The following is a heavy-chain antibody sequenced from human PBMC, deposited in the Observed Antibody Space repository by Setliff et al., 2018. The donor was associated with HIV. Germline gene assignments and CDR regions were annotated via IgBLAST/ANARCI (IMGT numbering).Heavy chain of an antibody. CDR1: GYSFANYW. Sequence: GESLKISCKASGYSFANYWVGWVRQMPGKGLEWMGLIYPGDSETRYNPSFQGQVSISADKSINTAYLQWSSLKASGTAMYYCARRYGFDSSGLENDAFDIWGQGTLVTVSS. CDR3: ARRYGFDSSGLENDAFDI. D-gene: IGHD3-22*01. J-gene: IGHJ3*02. CDR2: IYPGDSET. V-gene: IGHV5-51*01.